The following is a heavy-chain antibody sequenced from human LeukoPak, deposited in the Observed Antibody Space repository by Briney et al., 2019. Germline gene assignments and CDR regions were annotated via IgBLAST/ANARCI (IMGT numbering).Heavy chain of an antibody. J-gene: IGHJ6*02. Sequence: ASVKVSCKASGYTFTSYDINWERQATGQGLEWMGWMNPNSGNTGYAQKFQGRVTMTRNTSISTAYMELSSLRSEDTAVYYCARFRSSFPAHNMDVWGQGTTVTVSS. D-gene: IGHD6-6*01. V-gene: IGHV1-8*01. CDR3: ARFRSSFPAHNMDV. CDR1: GYTFTSYD. CDR2: MNPNSGNT.